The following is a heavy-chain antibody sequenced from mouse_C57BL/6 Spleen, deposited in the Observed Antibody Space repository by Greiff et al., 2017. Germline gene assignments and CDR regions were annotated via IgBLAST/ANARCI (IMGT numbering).Heavy chain of an antibody. Sequence: QVQLQQSGAELVKPGASVKISCKASGYAFSSYWLNWVKQRPGKGLAWIGQIYPGDGDTNYNGKFKGKATLTADKSSSTAYMQLSSLTSEDSAVYFCARRDNWDYFDYWGQGTTLTVSS. J-gene: IGHJ2*01. V-gene: IGHV1-80*01. CDR1: GYAFSSYW. CDR2: IYPGDGDT. D-gene: IGHD4-1*01. CDR3: ARRDNWDYFDY.